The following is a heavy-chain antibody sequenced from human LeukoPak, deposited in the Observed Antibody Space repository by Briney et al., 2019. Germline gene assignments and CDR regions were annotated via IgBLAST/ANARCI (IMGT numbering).Heavy chain of an antibody. Sequence: GGSLRLSCAASGFTFSSYAMSWVRQAPGKGLEWVSGISDSGDITYYADSVKGRFTISRDNSKNTLYVQMNSLRVEDTAVYFCAKYRRGGSYYAATLDIWRPGTMVTVSS. V-gene: IGHV3-23*01. CDR1: GFTFSSYA. J-gene: IGHJ3*02. CDR2: ISDSGDIT. CDR3: AKYRRGGSYYAATLDI. D-gene: IGHD1-26*01.